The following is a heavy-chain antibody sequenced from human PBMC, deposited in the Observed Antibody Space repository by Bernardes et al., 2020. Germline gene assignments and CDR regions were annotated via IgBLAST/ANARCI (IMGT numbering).Heavy chain of an antibody. CDR3: ARDRVVLMVYDSGMDV. V-gene: IGHV3-33*01. CDR1: GFTFSSYG. CDR2: IWYDGSNK. D-gene: IGHD2-8*01. Sequence: GGSLRLSCAASGFTFSSYGMHWVRQAPGKGLEWVAVIWYDGSNKYYADSVKGRFTISRDNSKNTLYLQMNSLRAEDTAVYYCARDRVVLMVYDSGMDVWGQGTTVTVSS. J-gene: IGHJ6*02.